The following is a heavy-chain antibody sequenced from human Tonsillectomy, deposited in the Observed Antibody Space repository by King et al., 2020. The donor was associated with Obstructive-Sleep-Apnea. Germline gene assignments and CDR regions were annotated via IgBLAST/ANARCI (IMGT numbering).Heavy chain of an antibody. CDR2: IYYSGST. J-gene: IGHJ4*02. V-gene: IGHV4-30-4*07. D-gene: IGHD2-8*01. Sequence: QLQESGPGLVKPSQTLSLTCAVSGGSISSGGYSWSWIRQPPGKGLEWIGYIYYSGSTYYNPSLKSRVTISLDTSKNQFSLKLSSVTAADTAVYYCARVFPASRKYCTNGVCSMGSGYFDYWGQGTLVTVSS. CDR1: GGSISSGGYS. CDR3: ARVFPASRKYCTNGVCSMGSGYFDY.